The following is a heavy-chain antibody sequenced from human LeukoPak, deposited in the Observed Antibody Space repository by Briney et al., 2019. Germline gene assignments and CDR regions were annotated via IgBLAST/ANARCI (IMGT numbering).Heavy chain of an antibody. Sequence: PSETLSLTCTVSGGSISSGGYYWSWTRQHPGKGLEWIGYIRYSGSTYYNPSLQSRVTISVDTSKNQFSLRLSSVTAADTAVYYCARLYYYDTSGYYTLNWFDPWGQGTLVTVSS. D-gene: IGHD3-22*01. V-gene: IGHV4-31*03. CDR2: IRYSGST. J-gene: IGHJ5*02. CDR3: ARLYYYDTSGYYTLNWFDP. CDR1: GGSISSGGYY.